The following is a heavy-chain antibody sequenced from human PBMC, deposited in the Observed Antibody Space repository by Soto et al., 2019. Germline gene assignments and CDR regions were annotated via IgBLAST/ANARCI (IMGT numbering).Heavy chain of an antibody. CDR3: ASNNRNWFDP. V-gene: IGHV5-10-1*01. Sequence: ESLKISCKGSGYSFTSYWISWVRQMPGKGLEWMGRIDPSDSYTNYSPSFQGHVTISADKSISTAYLQWSSLKASDTAMYYCASNNRNWFDPWGQGTLVTVSS. J-gene: IGHJ5*02. CDR2: IDPSDSYT. D-gene: IGHD1-20*01. CDR1: GYSFTSYW.